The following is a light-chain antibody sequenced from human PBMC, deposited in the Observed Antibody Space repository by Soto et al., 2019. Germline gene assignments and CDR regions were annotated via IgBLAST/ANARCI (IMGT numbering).Light chain of an antibody. CDR1: SSNIGSNY. CDR3: AAWDDSLSGSYV. Sequence: QSVLTQPPSASGTPGQRVTISCSGSSSNIGSNYVYWYQQLPGTAPKLLIYRNNQRPSGVPDRFSGSKSGTSASLAISGLRSEDEAAYYCAAWDDSLSGSYVFGTGTQLTAL. V-gene: IGLV1-47*01. J-gene: IGLJ1*01. CDR2: RNN.